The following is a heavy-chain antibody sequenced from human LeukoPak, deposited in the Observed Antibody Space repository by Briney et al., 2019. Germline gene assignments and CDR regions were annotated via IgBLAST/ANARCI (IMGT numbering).Heavy chain of an antibody. Sequence: PGGSLRLSCAASGFTVSSNYMSWIRQAPGKGLEWVSYISSSGSTMYYTDSVKGRFTISRDNAKDSLYLQMNSLRAEDTAVYYCARDPGSGYEEHFDYWGQGTLVTVSS. D-gene: IGHD5-12*01. V-gene: IGHV3-11*01. CDR3: ARDPGSGYEEHFDY. J-gene: IGHJ4*02. CDR1: GFTVSSNY. CDR2: ISSSGSTM.